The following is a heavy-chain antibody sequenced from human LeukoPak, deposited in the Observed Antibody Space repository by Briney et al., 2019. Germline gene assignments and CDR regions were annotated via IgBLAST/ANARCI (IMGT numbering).Heavy chain of an antibody. J-gene: IGHJ4*02. CDR1: GFTFDDYA. D-gene: IGHD5-24*01. Sequence: GGSLRLSCAASGFTFDDYAMHWVRQAPGKGLEWVSGISWNSGSIGYADSVKGRFTISRDNAKNSLYLQMNSLRAEDTALYYCAKESGRWLQFRSHFDYWGQGTLVTVSS. CDR2: ISWNSGSI. CDR3: AKESGRWLQFRSHFDY. V-gene: IGHV3-9*01.